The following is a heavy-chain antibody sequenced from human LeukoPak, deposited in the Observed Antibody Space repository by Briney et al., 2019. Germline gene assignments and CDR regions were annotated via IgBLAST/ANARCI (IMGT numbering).Heavy chain of an antibody. J-gene: IGHJ4*02. D-gene: IGHD3-10*01. CDR3: ARDADYGSGSSFDY. V-gene: IGHV1-69*04. CDR2: IIPILGIA. CDR1: GGTFSSYA. Sequence: GASVKVSCKAPGGTFSSYAISWVRQAPGQGLEWMGRIIPILGIANYAQKFQGRVTITADKSTSTAYMELSSLRSEDTAVYYCARDADYGSGSSFDYWGQGTLVTVSS.